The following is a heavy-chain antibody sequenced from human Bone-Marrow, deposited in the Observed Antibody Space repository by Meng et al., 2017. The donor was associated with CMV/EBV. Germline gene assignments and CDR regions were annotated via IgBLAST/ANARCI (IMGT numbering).Heavy chain of an antibody. D-gene: IGHD1-26*01. J-gene: IGHJ4*02. CDR3: VREVKEGGNFDY. V-gene: IGHV3-30*14. Sequence: GESLKISCAASGFTFSSYAMHWVRQAPGKGLEWVAVISYDGSNKYYADSVKGRFTISRDNSKNTLFLQMGSLRTEDMAVYYCVREVKEGGNFDYWGRGTLVTVSS. CDR1: GFTFSSYA. CDR2: ISYDGSNK.